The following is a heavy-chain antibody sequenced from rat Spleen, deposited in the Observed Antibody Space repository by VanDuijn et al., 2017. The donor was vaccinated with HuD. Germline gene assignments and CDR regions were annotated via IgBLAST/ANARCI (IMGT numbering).Heavy chain of an antibody. Sequence: EVQLVESGGGLVQPGRSLKLSCAASGFTFSDYGVAWVRQAPTKGLEWVATISYGDSSGYSSIYYRDSVKGRFTISRDNAKSTLSLQMDSLRSEDTATYYCARRHYGYTDYFDYWGQGVMVTVSS. CDR1: GFTFSDYG. D-gene: IGHD1-9*01. J-gene: IGHJ2*01. V-gene: IGHV5-29*01. CDR2: ISYGDSSGYSSI. CDR3: ARRHYGYTDYFDY.